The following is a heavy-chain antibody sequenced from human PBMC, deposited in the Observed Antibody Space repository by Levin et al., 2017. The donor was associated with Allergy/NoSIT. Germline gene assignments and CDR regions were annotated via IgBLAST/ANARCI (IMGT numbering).Heavy chain of an antibody. CDR2: ISGATTYI. CDR1: GFTFSDYY. V-gene: IGHV3-11*05. CDR3: AREIRGYGDYDDY. D-gene: IGHD4-17*01. Sequence: GGSLRLSCAASGFTFSDYYMFWVRQAPGKGLEWISYISGATTYINYADSVKGRFTIFRDNAKSSLYLQMNSLRAEDTAVYYCAREIRGYGDYDDYWGQGTLVTVSS. J-gene: IGHJ4*02.